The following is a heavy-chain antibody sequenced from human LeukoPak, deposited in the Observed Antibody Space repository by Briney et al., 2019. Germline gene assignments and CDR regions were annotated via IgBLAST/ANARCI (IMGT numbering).Heavy chain of an antibody. D-gene: IGHD5-18*01. CDR1: GGSISSDY. CDR3: ARSGYSYGLVDY. J-gene: IGHJ4*02. CDR2: IYYSGDT. V-gene: IGHV4-59*01. Sequence: SETLSLTCTVSGGSISSDYWSWIRQPPGKGLEWIGYIYYSGDTNYNPSLKSRVTISVDTSKNQFSLKLRSVTAADTAVYYCARSGYSYGLVDYCGQGTLVTVSS.